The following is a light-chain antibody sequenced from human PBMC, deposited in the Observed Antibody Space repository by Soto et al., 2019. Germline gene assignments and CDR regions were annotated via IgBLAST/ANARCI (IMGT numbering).Light chain of an antibody. CDR3: QQYDNWWT. V-gene: IGKV3-15*01. Sequence: EIVMSQCPATLSVSPGERATLSCRASQSVTSNLAWYQKKPGQAPRLLIYGASTRATGIPARFSGSGSGTDFTLTISSLQSEDFAVYYCQQYDNWWTFGQGTRVEIK. CDR1: QSVTSN. J-gene: IGKJ1*01. CDR2: GAS.